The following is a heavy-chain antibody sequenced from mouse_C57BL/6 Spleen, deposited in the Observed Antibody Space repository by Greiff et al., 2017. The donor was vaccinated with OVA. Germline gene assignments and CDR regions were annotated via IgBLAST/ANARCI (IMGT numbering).Heavy chain of an antibody. D-gene: IGHD5-1*01. Sequence: VQLQQPGAELVKPGASVKLSCKASGYTFTSYGRHWVQQRPGQGLEWMGMIHPHSGSTNYNEKFKSKATLTVDKSSSTAYMQLSSLTSEDSAVYYCAISTNGYWGQGTTLTVSS. CDR3: AISTNGY. CDR2: IHPHSGST. V-gene: IGHV1-64*01. CDR1: GYTFTSYG. J-gene: IGHJ2*01.